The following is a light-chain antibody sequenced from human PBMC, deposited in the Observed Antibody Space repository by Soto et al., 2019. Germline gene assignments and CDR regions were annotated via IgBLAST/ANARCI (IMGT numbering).Light chain of an antibody. CDR2: GTS. CDR1: QTVGRSY. Sequence: RASQTVGRSYLAWYQQKPGQAPRLLIFGTSTRATGIPDRFSGGGSGTEFTLTISRLDPEDFAVYYCQQYDSTPPWTFGQGTKVDIK. V-gene: IGKV3-20*01. CDR3: QQYDSTPPWT. J-gene: IGKJ1*01.